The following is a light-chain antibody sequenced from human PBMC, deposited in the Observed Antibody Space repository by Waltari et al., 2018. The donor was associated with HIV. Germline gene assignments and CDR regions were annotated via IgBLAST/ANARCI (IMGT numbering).Light chain of an antibody. V-gene: IGKV2-28*01. CDR2: MAS. CDR1: QSLLHSNGYNF. Sequence: DIVMSQFPLSLPVTPGEPASMSCNSSQSLLHSNGYNFLDWYFHRPGQSPQLLNYMASYRASGVPDRMSGSGSGTNFTLRIGRVATEDVGVYYCLQARQTPWTFGQGTKVEI. CDR3: LQARQTPWT. J-gene: IGKJ1*01.